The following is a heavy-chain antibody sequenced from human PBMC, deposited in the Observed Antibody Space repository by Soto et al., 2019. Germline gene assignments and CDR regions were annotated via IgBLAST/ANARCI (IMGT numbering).Heavy chain of an antibody. CDR2: ISYDGSNR. J-gene: IGHJ6*02. CDR1: GFTFSSYA. D-gene: IGHD5-18*01. CDR3: ARRLPYYYYGMDV. Sequence: QVQLVESGGGVVQPGRSLRLSCAASGFTFSSYAMHWVRQAPGKGLEWVAVISYDGSNRYYADSVKGRFTISRDNSKHTLYLQMNSLRAEDTAVYYCARRLPYYYYGMDVWGQGTTVTVSS. V-gene: IGHV3-30-3*01.